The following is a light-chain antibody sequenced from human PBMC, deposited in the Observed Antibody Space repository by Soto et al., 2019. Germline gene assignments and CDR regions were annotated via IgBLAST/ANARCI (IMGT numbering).Light chain of an antibody. J-gene: IGKJ3*01. CDR3: QQSYNAPFN. CDR1: QTIARY. Sequence: DIQMTQSPSPLSASVGDRIIITCRASQTIARYIHWFQQKSGQPPKLLVYAASTLRHGVPSRFSASGSGSDFTLTINSLQPEDLATYYCQQSYNAPFNFGPGTKVDIK. CDR2: AAS. V-gene: IGKV1-39*01.